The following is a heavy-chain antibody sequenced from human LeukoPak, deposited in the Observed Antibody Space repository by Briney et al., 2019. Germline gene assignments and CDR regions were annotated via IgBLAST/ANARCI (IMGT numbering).Heavy chain of an antibody. Sequence: GGSLRLSCAASGFTFSSYGMHWVRQAPGKGLEWVAVIWYDGSNKYYADSVKGRFTISRDNSKNTLYLQMNSLRAEDTAVYYCARGAVAGAWYFDLWGRGTLVTVSS. J-gene: IGHJ2*01. CDR1: GFTFSSYG. CDR2: IWYDGSNK. V-gene: IGHV3-33*08. D-gene: IGHD6-19*01. CDR3: ARGAVAGAWYFDL.